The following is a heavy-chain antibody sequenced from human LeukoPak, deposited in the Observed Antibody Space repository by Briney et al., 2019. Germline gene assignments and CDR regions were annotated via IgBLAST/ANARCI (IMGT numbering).Heavy chain of an antibody. Sequence: HSAWSLRLSCAAAGFMFSSYSMNWVRQAPGNGLYWVSYIDSTSSTIYYTDSVKGRFTLSRDNAKNSLYLQMNSLRAEDTAVYYCARDRSGWADSSAFSSWGQGTLVTVSS. D-gene: IGHD6-19*01. J-gene: IGHJ5*02. CDR1: GFMFSSYS. V-gene: IGHV3-48*01. CDR3: ARDRSGWADSSAFSS. CDR2: IDSTSSTI.